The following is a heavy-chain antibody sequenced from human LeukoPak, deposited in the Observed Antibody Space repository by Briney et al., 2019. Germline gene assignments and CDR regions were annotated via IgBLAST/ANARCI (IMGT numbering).Heavy chain of an antibody. J-gene: IGHJ4*02. V-gene: IGHV1-2*02. CDR1: GYTFTDYY. Sequence: GASVKVSCKASGYTFTDYYIHWVRQAPGQGLEWMGWITPNSGGTNYARKFQGRVTMTRDTSISTAYVDLSRLVSDDTAVYYCARVGYNSDSSGYYYGHWGQGTLVTVSS. CDR3: ARVGYNSDSSGYYYGH. CDR2: ITPNSGGT. D-gene: IGHD3-22*01.